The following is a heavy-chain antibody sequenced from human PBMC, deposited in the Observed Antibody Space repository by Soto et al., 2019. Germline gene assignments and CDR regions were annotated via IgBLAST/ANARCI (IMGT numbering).Heavy chain of an antibody. CDR2: VYPGGSDI. D-gene: IGHD6-19*01. CDR3: ARRTNAVAGADYYYGLDV. V-gene: IGHV5-51*01. CDR1: GYSFTNHW. J-gene: IGHJ6*02. Sequence: GESLKISCKCSGYSFTNHWIAWVRQMPGKGLEWMGIVYPGGSDIRYSPSFQGQVTISADKSITTAYLQWSSLKASDTAMYYCARRTNAVAGADYYYGLDVWGQGTTVTVSS.